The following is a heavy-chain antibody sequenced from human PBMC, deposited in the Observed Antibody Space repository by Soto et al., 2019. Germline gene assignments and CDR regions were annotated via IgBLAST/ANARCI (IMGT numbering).Heavy chain of an antibody. J-gene: IGHJ5*02. CDR1: GGNFTNFG. CDR2: IIPLFGTT. V-gene: IGHV1-69*13. Sequence: ASVKVSCKASGGNFTNFGISWVRQAPGQGLEWMGGIIPLFGTTNYAHKFRGRVTVTADESTSTVYMELNSLRSEDTAMYYCARAHGTSWYNWFDPWGQGALVTVSS. D-gene: IGHD1-26*01. CDR3: ARAHGTSWYNWFDP.